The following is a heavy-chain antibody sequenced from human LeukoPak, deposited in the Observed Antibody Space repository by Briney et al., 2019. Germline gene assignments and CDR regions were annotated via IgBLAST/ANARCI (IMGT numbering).Heavy chain of an antibody. V-gene: IGHV3-30*02. D-gene: IGHD3-22*01. Sequence: PGGSLRLSCAASGFTFSSYGMHWVRQAPGKGLEWVAFIRYDGSNKYYADSVKGRFTISRDNSKNTLYLQMNSLRAEDTAVYYCARIYDSSGYYYSRVDYWGQGTLVTVSS. CDR1: GFTFSSYG. J-gene: IGHJ4*02. CDR2: IRYDGSNK. CDR3: ARIYDSSGYYYSRVDY.